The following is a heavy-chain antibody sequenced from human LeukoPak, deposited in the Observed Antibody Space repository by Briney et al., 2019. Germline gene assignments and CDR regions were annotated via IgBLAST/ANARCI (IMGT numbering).Heavy chain of an antibody. Sequence: GGSLRLSCAASGFTFDDYAMHWVRQAPGKGLEWVSGISWNSGSIGYADSVKGRFTISRDNAKNSLYLQMNSLRAEDTALYYCAKDIGYYYDSSGPYGGYGMDVWGQGTTVTVSS. CDR1: GFTFDDYA. J-gene: IGHJ6*02. CDR3: AKDIGYYYDSSGPYGGYGMDV. CDR2: ISWNSGSI. D-gene: IGHD3-22*01. V-gene: IGHV3-9*01.